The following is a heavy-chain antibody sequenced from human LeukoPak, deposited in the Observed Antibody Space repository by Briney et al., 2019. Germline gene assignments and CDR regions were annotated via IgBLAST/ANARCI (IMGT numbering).Heavy chain of an antibody. CDR2: INWNGGST. V-gene: IGHV3-20*04. J-gene: IGHJ5*02. D-gene: IGHD1-7*01. CDR1: GFTFSDYY. Sequence: PGGALRLSCAASGFTFSDYYMTWIRQAPGKGLEWVSGINWNGGSTGYADSVKGRFTISRDNAKNSLYLQMNSLRAEDTALYYCARDITGTTGGFDPWGQGTLVTVSS. CDR3: ARDITGTTGGFDP.